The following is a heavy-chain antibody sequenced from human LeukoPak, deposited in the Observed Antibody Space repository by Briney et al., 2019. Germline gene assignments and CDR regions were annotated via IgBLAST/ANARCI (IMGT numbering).Heavy chain of an antibody. V-gene: IGHV1-24*01. CDR2: FDPEHGEI. Sequence: GASVRVSFKVSGYMFNELSMHWVRQAPGKGLGWMGGFDPEHGEIVYAENFQGRVTLTEDTFTETAYMDLSSLSSEDTAVYYCARDMGGSYRDYFDYWGQATLVTVSS. D-gene: IGHD1-26*01. J-gene: IGHJ4*02. CDR3: ARDMGGSYRDYFDY. CDR1: GYMFNELS.